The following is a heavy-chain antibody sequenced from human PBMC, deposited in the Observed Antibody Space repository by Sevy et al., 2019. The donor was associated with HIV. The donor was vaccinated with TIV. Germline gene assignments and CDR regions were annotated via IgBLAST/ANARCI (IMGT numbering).Heavy chain of an antibody. V-gene: IGHV3-72*01. CDR3: AREFKGCSGGSCPPYYYYYGMDV. CDR1: GFTFSDHY. CDR2: TRNKANSYTT. J-gene: IGHJ6*02. Sequence: GGSLRLSCAASGFTFSDHYMDWVRQAPGKGLEWVGRTRNKANSYTTEYAASVKGRFNISRDDSKNSLYLQMNSLKTEDTAVYYCAREFKGCSGGSCPPYYYYYGMDVWGQGTTVTVSS. D-gene: IGHD2-15*01.